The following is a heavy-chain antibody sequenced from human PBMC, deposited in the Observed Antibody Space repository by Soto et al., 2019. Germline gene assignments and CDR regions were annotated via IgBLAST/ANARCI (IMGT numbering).Heavy chain of an antibody. CDR3: ARHQVGYRVTDY. Sequence: EVQLVESGGGLVQPGGSLRLSCAASGFSFSMYWMSWVRQAPGKGLEWVANIKEDGSQKYYVDSVKGRFTISRDNAKNSLYLQMNCLRAEDTAVYYCARHQVGYRVTDYWGQGTLVTVSS. J-gene: IGHJ4*02. CDR1: GFSFSMYW. V-gene: IGHV3-7*01. D-gene: IGHD1-26*01. CDR2: IKEDGSQK.